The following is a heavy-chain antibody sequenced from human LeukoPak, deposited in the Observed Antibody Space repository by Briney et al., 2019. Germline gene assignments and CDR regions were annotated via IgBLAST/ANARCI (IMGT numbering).Heavy chain of an antibody. CDR1: GYSISSGFY. CDR3: ARREGYDFDY. D-gene: IGHD5-12*01. Sequence: SETLSLTCSVSGYSISSGFYWDWIQQPPGKGLEWIGSFHHSGSTPYNPSLNSRVSISVDTSKNQLSLKLSSVTAADTAVYYCARREGYDFDYWGQGTLVTVSS. J-gene: IGHJ4*02. V-gene: IGHV4-38-2*02. CDR2: FHHSGST.